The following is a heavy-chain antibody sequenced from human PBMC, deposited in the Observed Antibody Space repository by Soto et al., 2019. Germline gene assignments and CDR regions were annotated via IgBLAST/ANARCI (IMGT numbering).Heavy chain of an antibody. CDR1: GYAFTPYG. CDR3: ARGRDGDY. CDR2: ISAHNGNT. Sequence: QVHLVQSGAEVKKPGASVKVSCQGSGYAFTPYGITWVRQAPGQGLEWRGWISAHNGNTNYAQKLQGRVTVTRDTSTSTAYMELRSLRYDDTAVYYCARGRDGDYWGQGALVTVSS. V-gene: IGHV1-18*01. D-gene: IGHD6-6*01. J-gene: IGHJ4*02.